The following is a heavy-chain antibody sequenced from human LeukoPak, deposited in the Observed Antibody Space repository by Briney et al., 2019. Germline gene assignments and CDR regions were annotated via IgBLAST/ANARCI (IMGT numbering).Heavy chain of an antibody. D-gene: IGHD6-13*01. Sequence: GASVTVSCKASARTFSNYAISWVRQATGHGREWMGWMNPNSGNTGYAQKFQGRVTMTRNTSISTAYMELSSLRSEDTAVYYCAKIAAAGPLDVWGKGTTVTISS. V-gene: IGHV1-8*02. CDR2: MNPNSGNT. CDR1: ARTFSNYA. J-gene: IGHJ6*04. CDR3: AKIAAAGPLDV.